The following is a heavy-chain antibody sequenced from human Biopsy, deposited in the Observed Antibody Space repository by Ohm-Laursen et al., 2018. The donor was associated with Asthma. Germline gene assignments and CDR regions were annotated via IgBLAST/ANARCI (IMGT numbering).Heavy chain of an antibody. V-gene: IGHV1-18*04. Sequence: ASVKVSCKASGYTFRSYGASWVRQAPGQGLEWMGWISPSTGDTHFGQKFQGRVTMTTDTSTDTAYMELRSLRSDDTAVYYCARHPYNFGGFDYWGQGSLVLVSS. J-gene: IGHJ4*02. CDR2: ISPSTGDT. CDR3: ARHPYNFGGFDY. D-gene: IGHD5-24*01. CDR1: GYTFRSYG.